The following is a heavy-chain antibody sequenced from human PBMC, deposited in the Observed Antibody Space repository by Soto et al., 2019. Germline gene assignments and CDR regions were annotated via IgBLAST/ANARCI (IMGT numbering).Heavy chain of an antibody. J-gene: IGHJ4*02. Sequence: PSDTLSLTCAVSGGSFTSNNWWTWVRQPPGQGLEWIGEIYRTGSTNYNPSLKSRVTISLDKSENQFALKVTSLTAADTAAYSSASREPGTCVDYWDQGTLVTVSS. CDR3: ASREPGTCVDY. CDR1: GGSFTSNNW. D-gene: IGHD1-7*01. V-gene: IGHV4-4*02. CDR2: IYRTGST.